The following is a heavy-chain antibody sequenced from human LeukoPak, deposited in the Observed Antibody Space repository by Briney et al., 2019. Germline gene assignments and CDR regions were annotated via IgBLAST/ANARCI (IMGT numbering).Heavy chain of an antibody. CDR2: MSPNNGDT. J-gene: IGHJ4*02. D-gene: IGHD7-27*01. Sequence: ASVKVSCKTSGYTFTSYDINWVRQATGQGLEWLGWMSPNNGDTGYAQKFQGRATMTRDTSTNTAYMELSALTSEDTAVYYCARNPPRTGDFNSWGQGALVTVSS. CDR1: GYTFTSYD. V-gene: IGHV1-8*01. CDR3: ARNPPRTGDFNS.